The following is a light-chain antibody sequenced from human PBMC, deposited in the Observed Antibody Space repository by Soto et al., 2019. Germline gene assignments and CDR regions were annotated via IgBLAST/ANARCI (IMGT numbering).Light chain of an antibody. CDR1: QTISND. J-gene: IGKJ4*01. CDR2: GAS. V-gene: IGKV3-15*01. Sequence: EVVMTQSPATVSVSPGEGVTLSCRASQTISNDLAWYQQKPGQAPRLLIYGASTRATGVPARFSGGGSGTEFTLTISSLQSEDFAFYCGQQNNKWPPVTFGGGTKVEIK. CDR3: QQNNKWPPVT.